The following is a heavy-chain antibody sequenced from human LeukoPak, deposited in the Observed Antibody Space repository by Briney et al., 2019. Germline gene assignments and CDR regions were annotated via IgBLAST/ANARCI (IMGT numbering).Heavy chain of an antibody. Sequence: VKVSCKASGYTFTGYYMHWVRQAPGQGLGWMGRINPNSGGTNYAQKFQGRVTMTRDTSISTAYMELSRPRSDDTAVYYCARDFLGSYYCYYYMDVWGKGTTVTVSS. CDR1: GYTFTGYY. V-gene: IGHV1-2*06. D-gene: IGHD3-10*02. CDR3: ARDFLGSYYCYYYMDV. CDR2: INPNSGGT. J-gene: IGHJ6*03.